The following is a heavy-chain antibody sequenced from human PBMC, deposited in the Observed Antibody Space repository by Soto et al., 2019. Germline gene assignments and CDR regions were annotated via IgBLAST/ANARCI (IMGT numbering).Heavy chain of an antibody. Sequence: SVKVSCKXSGFTFTSSAVQWVRQARGQRLEWIGWIVVGSGNTNYAQKFQERVTITRDMSTSTAYMELSSLRAEDTAVYYCAKGDHDSSGYYSPDYYYGMDVWGQGTTVTVSS. CDR2: IVVGSGNT. D-gene: IGHD3-22*01. V-gene: IGHV1-58*01. CDR1: GFTFTSSA. CDR3: AKGDHDSSGYYSPDYYYGMDV. J-gene: IGHJ6*02.